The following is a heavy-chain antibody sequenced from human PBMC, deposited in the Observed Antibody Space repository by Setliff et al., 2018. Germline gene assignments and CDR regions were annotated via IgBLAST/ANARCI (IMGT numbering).Heavy chain of an antibody. CDR3: AHRQLGSAAAGASFDF. J-gene: IGHJ4*02. Sequence: SGPTLVNPTETLTLTCSLSGVSLSASGVGVGWIRQPPGKALEWLALMFWNGGERYNPSLSSRLSIAKDASRNEVVLTLINLDPLDTATYYCAHRQLGSAAAGASFDFWGRGTLVTVSS. V-gene: IGHV2-5*01. CDR2: MFWNGGE. CDR1: GVSLSASGVG. D-gene: IGHD6-13*01.